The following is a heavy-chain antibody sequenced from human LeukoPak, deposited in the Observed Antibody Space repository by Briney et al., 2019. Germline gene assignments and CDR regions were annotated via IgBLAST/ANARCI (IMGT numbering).Heavy chain of an antibody. V-gene: IGHV1-69*01. CDR3: ASRLYCSNTRCRNFPFAY. Sequence: SVKVSCKASGGTFSSYAINWVRQAPGQGLEWMGGIIPIFGTANYAQKFQDRVTITADESTSTAYMELSNLRSEDTAIYYCASRLYCSNTRCRNFPFAYWGQGTLVTVSS. CDR1: GGTFSSYA. CDR2: IIPIFGTA. D-gene: IGHD2-2*01. J-gene: IGHJ4*02.